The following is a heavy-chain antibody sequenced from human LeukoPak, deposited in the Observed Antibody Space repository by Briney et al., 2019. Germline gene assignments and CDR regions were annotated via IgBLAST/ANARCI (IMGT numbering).Heavy chain of an antibody. Sequence: PGGSLRLSCAASGFTFNSYSMNWVRQAPGKGLEWVSSISSSSSSIYYAESVKGRFTISRDNAKNSLYLQMNSLRAEDTAVYYWARARGDIVETATMGSYWGQGTLVTVSS. D-gene: IGHD5-18*01. V-gene: IGHV3-21*01. CDR1: GFTFNSYS. J-gene: IGHJ4*02. CDR3: ARARGDIVETATMGSY. CDR2: ISSSSSSI.